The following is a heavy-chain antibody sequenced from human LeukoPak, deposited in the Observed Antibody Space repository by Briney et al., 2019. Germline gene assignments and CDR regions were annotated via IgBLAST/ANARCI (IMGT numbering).Heavy chain of an antibody. Sequence: ASVKVSCKASGYTFTSYGISWVRQAPGQGLEWMGWISAYNGNTNYAQKLQGRVTMTTDTSTSTAYMELRSLRSDDTAVYYCARRYCSSTSCHNWFDPWGQGTLVIVSS. D-gene: IGHD2-2*01. V-gene: IGHV1-18*01. CDR3: ARRYCSSTSCHNWFDP. J-gene: IGHJ5*02. CDR1: GYTFTSYG. CDR2: ISAYNGNT.